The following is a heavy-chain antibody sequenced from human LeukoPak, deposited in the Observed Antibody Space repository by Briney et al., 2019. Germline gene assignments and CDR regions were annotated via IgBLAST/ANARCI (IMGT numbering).Heavy chain of an antibody. CDR1: GFTFSSYG. D-gene: IGHD6-13*01. Sequence: GGSLRLSCAASGFTFSSYGMHWDRQAPGKGLEWVAFIRYDGSNKYYADSVKGRFTISRDNSKNTLYLQMNSLRTEDTALYYCAKEGGKTSYGSSWSYFQHWGQGTLVTVSS. CDR2: IRYDGSNK. V-gene: IGHV3-30*02. J-gene: IGHJ1*01. CDR3: AKEGGKTSYGSSWSYFQH.